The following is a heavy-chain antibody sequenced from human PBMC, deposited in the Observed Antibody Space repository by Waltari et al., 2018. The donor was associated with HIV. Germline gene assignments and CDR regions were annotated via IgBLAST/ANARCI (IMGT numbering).Heavy chain of an antibody. J-gene: IGHJ2*01. CDR1: GGSVSSSSYF. V-gene: IGHV4-39*01. D-gene: IGHD1-26*01. CDR2: IYYTGRA. Sequence: QLQLQESGPGLVKPSETLSLTCTVSGGSVSSSSYFWGWIRQPPGKGLEWIGRIYYTGRAYYTPSPKSRVTISVDTSKNQFSLKVTSVTAADTAVYYCARHALRVGAAYWNFDLWGRGTLVTVSS. CDR3: ARHALRVGAAYWNFDL.